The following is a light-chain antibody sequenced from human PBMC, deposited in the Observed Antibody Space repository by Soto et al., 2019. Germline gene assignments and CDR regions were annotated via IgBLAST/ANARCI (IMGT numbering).Light chain of an antibody. V-gene: IGKV1-39*01. CDR3: QQSYSTLSST. J-gene: IGKJ5*01. Sequence: DIQMTQSPSSLSASVGDRDTITCRASQSISSYLNWYQQKPGKAPKLLIYAASSLQSGVPSRFSGSGSGTDFTLTISSLQPEDFATYYCQQSYSTLSSTFGQGTRLEIK. CDR2: AAS. CDR1: QSISSY.